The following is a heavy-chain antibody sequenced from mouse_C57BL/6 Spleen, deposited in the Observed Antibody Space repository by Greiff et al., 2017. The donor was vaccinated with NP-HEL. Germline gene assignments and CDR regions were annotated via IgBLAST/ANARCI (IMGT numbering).Heavy chain of an antibody. J-gene: IGHJ3*01. CDR3: ARLGGSSPWVAY. CDR1: GYTFTSYL. D-gene: IGHD1-1*01. Sequence: VQLQQSGAELVKPGASVKMSCKASGYTFTSYLITWVKQRPGQGLEWIGDIYHGSGSTNYNEKFKSKATLTVDTSSSTAYMQLSSLTSEDSAVYYVARLGGSSPWVAYWGQGTLVTVSA. CDR2: IYHGSGST. V-gene: IGHV1-55*01.